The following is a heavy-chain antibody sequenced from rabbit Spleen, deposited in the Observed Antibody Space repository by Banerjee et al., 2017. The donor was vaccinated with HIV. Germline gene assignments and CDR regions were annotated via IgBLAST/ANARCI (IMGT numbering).Heavy chain of an antibody. J-gene: IGHJ4*01. V-gene: IGHV1S40*01. CDR3: ARVSETSGWGEDL. Sequence: QSLEESGGGLVQPGGSLTLSCKASGFDFSSYYMSWVRQAPGKGLEWITCINMVTGKSVYASWAKGRFIMSRTSSTKVTLQMTSLTVADTATYFCARVSETSGWGEDLWGQGTLVTVS. CDR2: INMVTGKS. CDR1: GFDFSSYY. D-gene: IGHD4-1*01.